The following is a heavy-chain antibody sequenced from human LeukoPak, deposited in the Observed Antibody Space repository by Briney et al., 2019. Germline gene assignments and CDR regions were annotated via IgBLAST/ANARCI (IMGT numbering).Heavy chain of an antibody. V-gene: IGHV4-59*08. J-gene: IGHJ4*02. CDR3: AGHHPRNTVDF. D-gene: IGHD2/OR15-2a*01. CDR2: ISDIGSI. CDR1: GGSFSGYY. Sequence: PSETLSLNCAVYGGSFSGYYWSWLRQPPGKGLEWIAYISDIGSINYNPSLKSRVTISLDTSKNQFSLKLSSVTAADTAVYYCAGHHPRNTVDFWGQGTLVTVSS.